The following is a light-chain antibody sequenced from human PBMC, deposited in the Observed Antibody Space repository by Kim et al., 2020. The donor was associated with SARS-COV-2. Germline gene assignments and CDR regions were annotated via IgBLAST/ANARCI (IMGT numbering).Light chain of an antibody. CDR1: SSDIGNYNF. J-gene: IGLJ3*02. CDR3: SSHIGSSNTGV. CDR2: DVS. V-gene: IGLV2-14*01. Sequence: QSALTQPASVSGSPGQSITISCTGTSSDIGNYNFVSWSQQHPGKAPKLLIYDVSKRPSGVSDRFSGSKSGNTASLTISGLQAEDEADYYCSSHIGSSNTGVFGGGTKLTVL.